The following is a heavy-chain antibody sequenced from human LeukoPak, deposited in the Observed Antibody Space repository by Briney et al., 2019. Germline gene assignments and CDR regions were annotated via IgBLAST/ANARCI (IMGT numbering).Heavy chain of an antibody. CDR3: AGTYYYDSSGYYYAYHFDY. CDR1: GYTFTSYD. V-gene: IGHV1-69*05. D-gene: IGHD3-22*01. J-gene: IGHJ4*02. CDR2: IIPIFGTA. Sequence: SVKVSCKASGYTFTSYDINWVRQAPGQGLEWVGRIIPIFGTANYAQKFQGRVTITTDESTSTAYMELSSLRSEDTAVYYCAGTYYYDSSGYYYAYHFDYWGQGTLVTVSS.